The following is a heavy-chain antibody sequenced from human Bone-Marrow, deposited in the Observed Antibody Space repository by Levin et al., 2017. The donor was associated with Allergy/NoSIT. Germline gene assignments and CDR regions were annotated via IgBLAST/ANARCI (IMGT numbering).Heavy chain of an antibody. J-gene: IGHJ5*02. D-gene: IGHD2-2*01. V-gene: IGHV4-59*01. Sequence: SQTLSLPCTVSGGSIGGYYWTWIRQPPGKGLEWIGYIYDTGSTNYSPSLKSRVTISLDTSKNQFSLELNSVTAADTAVYYCARQVLSSRRFDPWGQGTLVTVSS. CDR1: GGSIGGYY. CDR2: IYDTGST. CDR3: ARQVLSSRRFDP.